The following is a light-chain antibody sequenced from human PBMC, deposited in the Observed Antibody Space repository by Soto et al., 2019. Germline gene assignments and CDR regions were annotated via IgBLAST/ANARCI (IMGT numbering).Light chain of an antibody. CDR2: GNI. V-gene: IGLV1-40*01. CDR1: SSNIGAGYD. J-gene: IGLJ3*02. CDR3: QSYDSSLRGV. Sequence: QSVLTQPPSVSGAPGQRVTISCTGSSSNIGAGYDVHWYQQLPGTAPKLLIYGNINRPSGVPDRFSGPKSGTSASLAITGLQAEDEADYYCQSYDSSLRGVFGGGTKLTVL.